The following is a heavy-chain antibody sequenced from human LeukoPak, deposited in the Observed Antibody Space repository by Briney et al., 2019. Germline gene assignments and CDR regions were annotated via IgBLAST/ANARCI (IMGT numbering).Heavy chain of an antibody. CDR3: ARGPVLVQFDY. D-gene: IGHD6-13*01. V-gene: IGHV4-38-2*02. J-gene: IGHJ4*02. Sequence: SETLSLTCTVSGYSISSGYYWGWIRQPPGKGLGWIGSIYHSGSTYYNPSLKSRVTISVDTSKNQFSLKLSSVTAADTAVYYCARGPVLVQFDYWGQGTLVTVSS. CDR2: IYHSGST. CDR1: GYSISSGYY.